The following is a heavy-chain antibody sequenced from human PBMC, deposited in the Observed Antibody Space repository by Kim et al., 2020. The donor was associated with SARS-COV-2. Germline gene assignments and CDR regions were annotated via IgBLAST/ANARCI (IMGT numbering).Heavy chain of an antibody. CDR1: DGSISSTSHY. V-gene: IGHV4-39*01. Sequence: SETLSLTCTVSDGSISSTSHYWGWIRQPPGKGLVWIASIYYSGSTYYNLALKSLVTISVDTYRNQFSLQLTSVTAADTAVYYCARRSGASFDYWCQGILV. D-gene: IGHD2-15*01. J-gene: IGHJ4*02. CDR2: IYYSGST. CDR3: ARRSGASFDY.